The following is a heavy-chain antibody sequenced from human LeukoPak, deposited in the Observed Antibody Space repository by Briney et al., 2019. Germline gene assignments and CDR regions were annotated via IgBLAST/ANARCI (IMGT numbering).Heavy chain of an antibody. CDR2: ISGSGGST. J-gene: IGHJ4*02. Sequence: PGGSLRLSCAASGFTFSSYAMSWVRQAPGKGLEWVSAISGSGGSTYYADSVKGRFTISRDNSKNTLYLQMNSLRAEDTAVYYCAKDPRGYDFWSGYYTGFGWAWDYWGQGTLVTVSS. CDR3: AKDPRGYDFWSGYYTGFGWAWDY. CDR1: GFTFSSYA. V-gene: IGHV3-23*01. D-gene: IGHD3-3*01.